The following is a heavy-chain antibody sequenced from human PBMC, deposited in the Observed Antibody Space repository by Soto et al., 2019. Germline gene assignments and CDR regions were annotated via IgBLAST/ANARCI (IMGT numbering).Heavy chain of an antibody. Sequence: SETLSLTCAVSGASIGSGSWWSWVRQPPGKGLEWIAEIFHDGNTNYSPSLKSRVTISVDKSQNQFSLNVYSVTAADTAVYYCARHEGWTGPDQWGQGTLVTVSS. D-gene: IGHD2-8*02. CDR1: GASIGSGSW. V-gene: IGHV4-4*02. CDR3: ARHEGWTGPDQ. J-gene: IGHJ5*02. CDR2: IFHDGNT.